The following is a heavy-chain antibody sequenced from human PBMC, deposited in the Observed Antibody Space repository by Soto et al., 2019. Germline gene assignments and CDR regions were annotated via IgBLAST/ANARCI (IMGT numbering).Heavy chain of an antibody. CDR2: IIPIFGTA. CDR1: GGTFSSYA. D-gene: IGHD3-10*01. CDR3: ARYITMVRGVTRPTGYYYGMDV. Sequence: SVKVSCKASGGTFSSYAISWVRQAPGQGLEWMGGIIPIFGTANYAQKLQGRVTITADESTSTAYMELSSLRSEDTAVYYCARYITMVRGVTRPTGYYYGMDVWGQGTTVTVSS. J-gene: IGHJ6*02. V-gene: IGHV1-69*13.